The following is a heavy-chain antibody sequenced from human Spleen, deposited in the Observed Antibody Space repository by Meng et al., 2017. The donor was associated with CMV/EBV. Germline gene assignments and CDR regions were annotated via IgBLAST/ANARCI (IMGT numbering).Heavy chain of an antibody. D-gene: IGHD2-2*02. CDR2: VNANSGAK. J-gene: IGHJ4*02. V-gene: IGHV1-2*02. CDR1: GYTFTGYY. CDR3: ARGYCSGASCYIDD. Sequence: SGYTFTGYYMNWVRQAPGQGLEWMGWVNANSGAKDYAQKFQGRVTMTRDTSISTAYMELSRLRSDDTAVYYCARGYCSGASCYIDDWGQGTLVTVSS.